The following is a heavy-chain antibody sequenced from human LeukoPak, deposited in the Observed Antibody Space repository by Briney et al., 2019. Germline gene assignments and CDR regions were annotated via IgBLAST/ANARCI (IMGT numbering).Heavy chain of an antibody. J-gene: IGHJ6*02. CDR2: SYSGGST. V-gene: IGHV3-53*04. D-gene: IGHD3-9*01. Sequence: GGSLRLCCAACGVTVSSNYMSWVRQAPGKGLEWVSVSYSGGSTYYADSVKGRFTISRHNSKNTLYLQMNSLRAEDTAVYYCASHLLSPSYYDILTSYYRGYYYYGMDVWGQGTTVTVSS. CDR3: ASHLLSPSYYDILTSYYRGYYYYGMDV. CDR1: GVTVSSNY.